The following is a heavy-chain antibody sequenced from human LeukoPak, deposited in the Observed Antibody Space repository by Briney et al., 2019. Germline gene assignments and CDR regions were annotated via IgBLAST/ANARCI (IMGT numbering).Heavy chain of an antibody. D-gene: IGHD5-12*01. CDR3: ARHLYSGYELDY. Sequence: PSETLSLTCTVSGGSISSSSYYWGWIRQPPGKGLEWIGSIYHSGSTYYNPSLKSRVTISVDTSKNQFSLKLSSVTTAGTAVYYCARHLYSGYELDYWGQGTLVTVSS. V-gene: IGHV4-39*01. J-gene: IGHJ4*02. CDR1: GGSISSSSYY. CDR2: IYHSGST.